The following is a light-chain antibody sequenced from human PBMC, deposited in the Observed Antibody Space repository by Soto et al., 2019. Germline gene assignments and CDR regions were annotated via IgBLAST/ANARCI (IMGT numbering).Light chain of an antibody. J-gene: IGKJ1*01. CDR1: QSITNY. Sequence: DIQMTQSPSSLSASVGDRVTITCRASQSITNYLNWYQQKPGKAPKLLIYAASSLQSGVPSRFSGSESGTDFTLSISSLQPEEFATYYCQHSYSTPWTFGQGTKVEIK. CDR2: AAS. CDR3: QHSYSTPWT. V-gene: IGKV1-39*01.